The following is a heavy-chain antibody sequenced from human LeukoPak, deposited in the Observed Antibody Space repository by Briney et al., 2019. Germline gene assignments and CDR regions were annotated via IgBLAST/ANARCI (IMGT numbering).Heavy chain of an antibody. CDR1: GFTFSSYA. CDR2: ISYDGSNK. J-gene: IGHJ6*04. Sequence: PGRSLRLSCAASGFTFSSYAMHWVRQAPGKGLEWVAVISYDGSNKYYADSVKGRFTISRDNSKNTLYLQMNSLKTEDTAVYYCTSMIRGVIIVLDVWGKGTTVTVSS. CDR3: TSMIRGVIIVLDV. V-gene: IGHV3-30*04. D-gene: IGHD3-10*01.